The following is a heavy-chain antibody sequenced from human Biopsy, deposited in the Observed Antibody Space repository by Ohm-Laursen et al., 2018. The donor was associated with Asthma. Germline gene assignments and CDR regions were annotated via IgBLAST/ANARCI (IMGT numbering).Heavy chain of an antibody. CDR1: GFNFRTSG. D-gene: IGHD3-3*02. V-gene: IGHV3-7*01. CDR2: IKHDGSEK. Sequence: SLRLSCAAPGFNFRTSGMHWVRQAPGKGLEWVANIKHDGSEKNHVDSLKGRFTISRDNAKNSLYLQMNSLRAEDTAVYCCARTFHFWSPYHAEHYQLWGQGTLVTVSS. J-gene: IGHJ1*01. CDR3: ARTFHFWSPYHAEHYQL.